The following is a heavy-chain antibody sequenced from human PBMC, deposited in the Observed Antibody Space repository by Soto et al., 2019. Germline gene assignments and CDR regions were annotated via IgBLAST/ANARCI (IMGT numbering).Heavy chain of an antibody. D-gene: IGHD3-10*01. Sequence: QLLLQESGPGLVKPSETLSLTCTDSGGSISSSSYYWGWIRQPPGKGLEWIGSMYYSGSTYYNPSLKSRVTISVDTSKNQFSLKLSSVTAADTAVYYCARLRTMVRGVTRPYIDYWGQGTLVTVSS. V-gene: IGHV4-39*01. CDR1: GGSISSSSYY. CDR2: MYYSGST. J-gene: IGHJ4*02. CDR3: ARLRTMVRGVTRPYIDY.